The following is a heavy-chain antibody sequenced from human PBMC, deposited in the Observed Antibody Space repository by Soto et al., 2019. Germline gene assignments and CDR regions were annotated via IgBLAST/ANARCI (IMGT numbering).Heavy chain of an antibody. D-gene: IGHD2-15*01. J-gene: IGHJ6*02. V-gene: IGHV1-18*04. CDR3: AREILSPDFYFHGMDV. CDR1: GYTFTSYG. Sequence: QGQLVQSGAEVKKPGASVKVSCKASGYTFTSYGISWVRQAPGQGLEWMGWISAKKGNTKYAQKFQGRVTMTTDTSTSTAYMELRSLRSDDTAAYYCAREILSPDFYFHGMDVWGQGTTVTVSS. CDR2: ISAKKGNT.